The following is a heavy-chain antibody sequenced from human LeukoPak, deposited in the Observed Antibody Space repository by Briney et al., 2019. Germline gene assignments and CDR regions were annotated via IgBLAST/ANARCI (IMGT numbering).Heavy chain of an antibody. D-gene: IGHD2-21*02. CDR3: AKTPFRSVVVTALLFDC. J-gene: IGHJ4*02. V-gene: IGHV3-23*01. Sequence: PGGSLRLSCAASGFTFSSYAMSWVRQAPGKGLEWVSAISGSGGSTYYADSVKGRFTISRDNSKNTLYLQMNSLRAEDTAVYYCAKTPFRSVVVTALLFDCWGQGTLVTVSS. CDR2: ISGSGGST. CDR1: GFTFSSYA.